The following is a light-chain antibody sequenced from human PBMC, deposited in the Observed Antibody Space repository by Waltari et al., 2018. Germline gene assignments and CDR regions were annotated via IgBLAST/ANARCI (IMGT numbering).Light chain of an antibody. J-gene: IGLJ1*01. CDR1: SSDLGNYNY. V-gene: IGLV2-14*01. CDR3: SSYTNRATLRV. CDR2: GVS. Sequence: QSALAQPASVSGSPGQSIAISCTGTSSDLGNYNYGSWYPQHPGKAPKLILYGVSDRPSGVSRRFSGSKSGNKATLTISGLQADDEADYYCSSYTNRATLRVFGTGTKVTVL.